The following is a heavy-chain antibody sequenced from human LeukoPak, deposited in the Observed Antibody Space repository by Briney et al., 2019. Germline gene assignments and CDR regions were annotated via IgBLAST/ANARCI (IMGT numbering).Heavy chain of an antibody. CDR2: ISSSGSTI. J-gene: IGHJ6*04. Sequence: LPGGSLRLPCAASGFTFSSYEMNWVRQVPGKGLEWVSYISSSGSTIYYADSVKGRFTISRDNAKNSLYLQMNSLGAEDTAVYYCAELGITMIGGVWGKGTTVTISS. CDR1: GFTFSSYE. CDR3: AELGITMIGGV. V-gene: IGHV3-48*03. D-gene: IGHD3-10*02.